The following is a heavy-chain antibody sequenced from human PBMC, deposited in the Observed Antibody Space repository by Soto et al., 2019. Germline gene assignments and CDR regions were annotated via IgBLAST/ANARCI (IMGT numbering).Heavy chain of an antibody. D-gene: IGHD3-22*01. V-gene: IGHV4-59*01. CDR1: GGSISSYY. Sequence: PSETLSLTCTVSGGSISSYYWSWIRQPPGKGLEWIGYIYYSGSTNYNPSLKSRVTISVDTSKNQFSLKLSSVTAADTAVYYFAIVPQYYYDSIFYPWFDPWGHGTLVTVSS. CDR3: AIVPQYYYDSIFYPWFDP. CDR2: IYYSGST. J-gene: IGHJ5*02.